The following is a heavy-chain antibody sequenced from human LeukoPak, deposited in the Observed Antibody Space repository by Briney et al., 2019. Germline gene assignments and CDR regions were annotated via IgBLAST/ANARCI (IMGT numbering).Heavy chain of an antibody. V-gene: IGHV4-31*03. CDR1: GGSISSGGYY. J-gene: IGHJ4*02. CDR2: IYYSGST. CDR3: AREPRWGYYDRSGYQN. Sequence: SETLSLTCTVSGGSISSGGYYWSWIRQHPGQGLEWIGYIYYSGSTYYNPSLKSRVTISVDTSKNQFSLKLSSVTAADTAVYYCAREPRWGYYDRSGYQNWGQGTLVTVSS. D-gene: IGHD3-22*01.